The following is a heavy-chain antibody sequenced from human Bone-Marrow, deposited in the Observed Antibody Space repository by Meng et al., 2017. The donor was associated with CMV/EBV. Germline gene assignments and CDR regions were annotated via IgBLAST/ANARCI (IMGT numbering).Heavy chain of an antibody. CDR1: GYTFTSYD. D-gene: IGHD2-2*01. Sequence: ASVKVSCKASGYTFTSYDINWVRQATGQGLEWMGWMNPNSGNTGYAQKFQGRVTMTRNTSISTAYMELSSLRSEDTAVYYCARTLAYCSSTSCHWGMDVWGQGTTVTASS. V-gene: IGHV1-8*01. J-gene: IGHJ6*02. CDR2: MNPNSGNT. CDR3: ARTLAYCSSTSCHWGMDV.